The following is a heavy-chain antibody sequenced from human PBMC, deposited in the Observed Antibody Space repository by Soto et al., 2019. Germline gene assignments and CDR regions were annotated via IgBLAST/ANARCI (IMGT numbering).Heavy chain of an antibody. CDR3: ARWLRYSYGSRPFDY. J-gene: IGHJ4*02. V-gene: IGHV4-34*01. D-gene: IGHD5-18*01. CDR2: INHSGST. Sequence: QVQLQQWGAGLLKPSETLSLTCAVYGGSFSGYYWSWICQPPGKGLEWIGEINHSGSTNYNPSLKSRVTISVDTSKNQFSLKLSSVTAADTAVYYCARWLRYSYGSRPFDYWGQGTLVTVSS. CDR1: GGSFSGYY.